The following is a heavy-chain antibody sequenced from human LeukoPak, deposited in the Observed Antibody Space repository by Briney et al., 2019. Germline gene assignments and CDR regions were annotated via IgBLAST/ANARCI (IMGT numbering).Heavy chain of an antibody. Sequence: GGSLRLSCAASEFTFSSYAMHWVRQAPGKGLEWVALVSNDGGDKYYADSVKGRFTISRDNSKNTLYLQMNSLRAEDTAVYYCARGYGSGAGYFDYWGQGTLVTVSS. CDR3: ARGYGSGAGYFDY. V-gene: IGHV3-30*03. D-gene: IGHD3-10*01. CDR2: VSNDGGDK. CDR1: EFTFSSYA. J-gene: IGHJ4*02.